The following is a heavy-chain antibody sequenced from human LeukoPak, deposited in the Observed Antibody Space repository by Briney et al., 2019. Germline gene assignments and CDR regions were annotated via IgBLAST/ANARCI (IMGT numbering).Heavy chain of an antibody. J-gene: IGHJ4*02. Sequence: PSETLSLTRTVSGGSISSSSYYWGWIRQPPGKGLEWIGSIYYSGSTYYNPSLKSRVTISVDTSKNQFSLKLSSVTAADTAVYYCARVRYFDYWGQGTLVTVSS. CDR1: GGSISSSSYY. CDR3: ARVRYFDY. CDR2: IYYSGST. V-gene: IGHV4-39*07.